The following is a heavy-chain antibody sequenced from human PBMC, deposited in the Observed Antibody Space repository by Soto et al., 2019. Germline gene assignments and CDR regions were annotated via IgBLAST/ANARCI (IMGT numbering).Heavy chain of an antibody. J-gene: IGHJ4*02. D-gene: IGHD3-22*01. CDR1: GFTFSSYS. CDR2: ISSSSSYI. V-gene: IGHV3-21*01. CDR3: AREEGYDSSGVDY. Sequence: GGSLRLSCAASGFTFSSYSMNWVRQAPGKGLEWVSSISSSSSYIYYADSVKGRFTISRDNAKNSLYLQMNSLRAEDTAVYYCAREEGYDSSGVDYWGQGTLVTVSS.